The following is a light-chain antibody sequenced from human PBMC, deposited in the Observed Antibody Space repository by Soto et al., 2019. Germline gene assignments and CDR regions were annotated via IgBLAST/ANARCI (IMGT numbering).Light chain of an antibody. Sequence: QSVLTQPASVSGSPGQSITISCTGTSSDVGSYDLVSWYQHHPGKAPKLIIYEGTKRPSGVSNRFSGSNSGNTASLTISGLQAEDEADYYCCSYAPLTTPFGGGTKVTVL. V-gene: IGLV2-23*01. J-gene: IGLJ2*01. CDR2: EGT. CDR1: SSDVGSYDL. CDR3: CSYAPLTTP.